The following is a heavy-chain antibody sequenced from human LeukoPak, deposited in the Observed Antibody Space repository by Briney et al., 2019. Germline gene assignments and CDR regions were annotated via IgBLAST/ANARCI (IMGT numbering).Heavy chain of an antibody. CDR1: GFSFSDYY. V-gene: IGHV3-11*01. CDR3: VRDFRSADY. Sequence: GGSLRLSCAASGFSFSDYYMTWIRQAPGKGLEWISYISSSGGTIYYADSVKGRFTISRDNAKNSLYLQMNSLRAEDTAVYYCVRDFRSADYWGQGILVTVSS. CDR2: ISSSGGTI. J-gene: IGHJ4*02.